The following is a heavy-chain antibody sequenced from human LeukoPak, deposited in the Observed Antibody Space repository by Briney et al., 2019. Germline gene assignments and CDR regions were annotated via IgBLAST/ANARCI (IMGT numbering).Heavy chain of an antibody. J-gene: IGHJ4*02. D-gene: IGHD3-10*01. CDR1: GFTFSSHS. Sequence: GGSLRLSCAASGFTFSSHSMNWVRQAPGKGLEWVSYISSSSSTTYYADSVKGRFTISRDNAKNSLYLQMNSLRDEDTAVYYCARGGNYSPHFDYWGQGTLVTVSS. CDR3: ARGGNYSPHFDY. CDR2: ISSSSSTT. V-gene: IGHV3-48*02.